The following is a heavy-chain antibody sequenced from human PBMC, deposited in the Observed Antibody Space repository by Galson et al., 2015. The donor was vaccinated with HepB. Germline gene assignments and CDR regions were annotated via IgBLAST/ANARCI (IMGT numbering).Heavy chain of an antibody. D-gene: IGHD3-3*01. CDR3: ARGSLYDFWSGYGDWYFDL. CDR1: GYTFTSYG. V-gene: IGHV1-18*04. J-gene: IGHJ2*01. CDR2: ISAYNGNT. Sequence: SVKVSCKAPGYTFTSYGISWVRQAPGQGLEWMGWISAYNGNTNYAQKLQGRVTMTTDTSTSTAYMELRSLRSDDTAVYYCARGSLYDFWSGYGDWYFDLWGRGTLVTVSS.